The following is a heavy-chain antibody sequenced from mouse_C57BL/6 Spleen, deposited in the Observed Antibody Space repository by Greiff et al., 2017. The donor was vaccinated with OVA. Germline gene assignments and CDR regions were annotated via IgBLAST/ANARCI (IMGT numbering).Heavy chain of an antibody. Sequence: DVKLQESGPGLVKPSQSLSLTCSVTGYSITSGYYWNWIRQFPGNKLEWMGYISYDGSNNYNPSLKNRISITRDTFKNQFFLKLNSVTTEDTATYYCARGYYDYDYFDYWGQGTTLTVSS. V-gene: IGHV3-6*01. CDR2: ISYDGSN. D-gene: IGHD2-4*01. CDR3: ARGYYDYDYFDY. J-gene: IGHJ2*01. CDR1: GYSITSGYY.